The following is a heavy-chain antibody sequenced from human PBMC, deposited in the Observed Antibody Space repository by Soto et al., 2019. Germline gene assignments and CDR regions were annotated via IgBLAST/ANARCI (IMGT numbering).Heavy chain of an antibody. D-gene: IGHD5-18*01. CDR2: FYPGDSET. J-gene: IGHJ6*02. CDR3: ARGVYNYGSFGMDV. V-gene: IGHV5-51*01. CDR1: GYTFTTYW. Sequence: VESLKISCNASGYTFTTYWIGWVRQLPGKGLEWMGIFYPGDSETRYSPSFQGRVTISADKSINTAYLQWSSLKASDTAMYYCARGVYNYGSFGMDVWGQGTTVTVSS.